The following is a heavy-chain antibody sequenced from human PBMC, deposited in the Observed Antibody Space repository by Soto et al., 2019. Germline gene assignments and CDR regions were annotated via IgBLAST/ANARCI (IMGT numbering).Heavy chain of an antibody. Sequence: QPGGSLRLSCAASGFTYSSYGMHWVRQAPGKGLEWVAVISYDGSNKYYADSVKGRFTISRDNSKNTLYLQMNSLRAEDTAVYYCATDIVATIRGIAADAWGQGTLVTAPQ. CDR2: ISYDGSNK. CDR3: ATDIVATIRGIAADA. J-gene: IGHJ5*02. D-gene: IGHD5-12*01. CDR1: GFTYSSYG. V-gene: IGHV3-30*03.